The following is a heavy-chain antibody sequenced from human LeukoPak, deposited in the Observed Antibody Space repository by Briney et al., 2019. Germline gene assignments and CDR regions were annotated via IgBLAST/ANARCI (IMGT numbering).Heavy chain of an antibody. J-gene: IGHJ4*02. Sequence: SVKVSCKASGGTFSSYAISWVRQAPGQGLEWMGGIIPIFGTANYAQKFQSRVTITADESTSTAYMELSSLRSEDTAVYYCAKLSDSSGWYFDYWGQGTLVTVSS. D-gene: IGHD6-19*01. CDR2: IIPIFGTA. V-gene: IGHV1-69*13. CDR1: GGTFSSYA. CDR3: AKLSDSSGWYFDY.